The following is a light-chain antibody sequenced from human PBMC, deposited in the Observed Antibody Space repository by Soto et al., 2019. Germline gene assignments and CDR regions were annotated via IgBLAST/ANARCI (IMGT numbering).Light chain of an antibody. J-gene: IGKJ1*01. Sequence: IQMTQSPSSLSGSVGDRVTITCRASQSISSYLNWYQHKPGKAPNLLIYAATTLQSGVPSRFSGSGSGTDFTLTISSLQPEDFATYYCQQSYSNPRTFGQGGKVDI. CDR3: QQSYSNPRT. CDR1: QSISSY. V-gene: IGKV1-39*01. CDR2: AAT.